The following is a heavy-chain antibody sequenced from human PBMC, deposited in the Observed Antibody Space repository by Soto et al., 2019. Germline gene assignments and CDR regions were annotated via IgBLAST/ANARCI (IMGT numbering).Heavy chain of an antibody. J-gene: IGHJ4*02. D-gene: IGHD1-7*01. V-gene: IGHV4-4*02. CDR1: GGSFTSNNC. CDR2: IYRTGST. CDR3: ASRDPGTSVDY. Sequence: SETLSLTCAVSGGSFTSNNCWTWVRQPPGQGLEWIGEIYRTGSTNYNPSLKSRVTISLDKSENQFSLKVTSLTASDTAVYYCASRDPGTSVDYWGQGTLVTVSS.